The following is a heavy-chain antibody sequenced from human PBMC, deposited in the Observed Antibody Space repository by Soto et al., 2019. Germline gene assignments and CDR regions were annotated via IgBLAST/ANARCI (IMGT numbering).Heavy chain of an antibody. CDR2: INAGNGNT. Sequence: QVPLVQSGAEVKKPGASVKVSCKASGYTFTSYAMHWVRQAPGQRLEWMGWINAGNGNTKYSQKFQGRVTITRDTSASTAYMELSSLRSEDTAVYYCAREAPPRRGYSYGSFDYWGQGTLVTVSS. CDR3: AREAPPRRGYSYGSFDY. D-gene: IGHD5-18*01. J-gene: IGHJ4*02. V-gene: IGHV1-3*01. CDR1: GYTFTSYA.